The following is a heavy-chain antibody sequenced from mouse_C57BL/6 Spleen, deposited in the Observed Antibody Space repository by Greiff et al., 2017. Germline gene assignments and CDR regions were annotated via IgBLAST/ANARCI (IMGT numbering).Heavy chain of an antibody. D-gene: IGHD1-1*01. CDR2: IKYDGSST. CDR3: ARGGTVYAMDY. CDR1: GFTFSAYY. Sequence: EVKLMESEGGLVQPGSSMKLSCTASGFTFSAYYMAWVRQVPEKGLEWVANIKYDGSSTYYLDSLKSRFIISRDNAKNILYLQMSSLKSEDTATYYCARGGTVYAMDYWGQGTSVTVSS. J-gene: IGHJ4*01. V-gene: IGHV5-16*01.